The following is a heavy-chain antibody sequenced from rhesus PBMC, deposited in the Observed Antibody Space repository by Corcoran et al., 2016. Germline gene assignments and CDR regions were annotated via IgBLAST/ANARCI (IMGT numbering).Heavy chain of an antibody. Sequence: QVQLQESGPGLVKPSQTLSLTCAVSGYSISSRYGWCWILKPPGKGLGWIGYLGGSSGSSHYKLSLKSRVTSSKDTSKNQFSLKLSSVTAADTAVYYCVSYYSGSSYYFDYWGQGVLVTVSS. V-gene: IGHV4-127*01. D-gene: IGHD3-16*01. CDR1: GYSISSRYG. J-gene: IGHJ4*01. CDR3: VSYYSGSSYYFDY. CDR2: LGGSSGSS.